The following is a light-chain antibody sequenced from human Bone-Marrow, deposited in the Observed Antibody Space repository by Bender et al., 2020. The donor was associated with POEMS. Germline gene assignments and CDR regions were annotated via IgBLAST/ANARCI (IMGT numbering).Light chain of an antibody. V-gene: IGLV3-21*02. J-gene: IGLJ1*01. CDR2: DNT. CDR3: CSYAGSNVFYV. CDR1: HIGSKS. Sequence: SYVLTQPPSVSVAPGQTATMTCGGNHIGSKSVHWYQQRPGQAPLMVLYDNTDRPSGIPQRFSGSKSGNTASLTISGLQAEDEADYYCCSYAGSNVFYVFGTGTKVTVL.